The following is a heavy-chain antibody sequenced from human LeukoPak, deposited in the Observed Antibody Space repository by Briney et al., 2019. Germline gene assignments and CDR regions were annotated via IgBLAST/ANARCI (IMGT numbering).Heavy chain of an antibody. Sequence: ASVKVSCKASGYTFTSYDINWVRQATGQGLEWMGWVNPNSGNTGYAQKFQGRVTMTRNTSISTAYMELSSLRSEDTAVYYCARGRRRGGNNWFDPWGQGTLVTVSS. CDR3: ARGRRRGGNNWFDP. J-gene: IGHJ5*02. CDR1: GYTFTSYD. D-gene: IGHD3-16*01. CDR2: VNPNSGNT. V-gene: IGHV1-8*01.